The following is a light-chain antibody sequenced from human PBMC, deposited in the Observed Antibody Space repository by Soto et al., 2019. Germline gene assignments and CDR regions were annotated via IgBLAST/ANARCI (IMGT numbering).Light chain of an antibody. CDR3: AAWDDILNGYV. Sequence: QSVLTQPPSASGTPGQRVTISCSGGSSNIGTNSVNWYQQLPGTAPKLLIYVATQRPSGVPDRFSGSKSGTSASLAISGLQSEDEADYYCAAWDDILNGYVIGTGTKLTVL. J-gene: IGLJ1*01. V-gene: IGLV1-44*01. CDR1: SSNIGTNS. CDR2: VAT.